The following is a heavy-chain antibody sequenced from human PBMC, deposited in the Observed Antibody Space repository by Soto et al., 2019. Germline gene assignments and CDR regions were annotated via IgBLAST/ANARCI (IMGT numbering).Heavy chain of an antibody. CDR1: EFTFSSYW. V-gene: IGHV3-7*05. J-gene: IGHJ6*02. CDR2: IKKDGSEK. Sequence: EVQLVESGGGLVQPGGSLGLSCEASEFTFSSYWMNWVRQAPGKGLEWVANIKKDGSEKYYVDSGKGRFTISRDNAKNSLYLQMNSLRGEDTAVYYCARDLGAPGRGSAVGYYYHYGMDVWGQGTTVTVSS. CDR3: ARDLGAPGRGSAVGYYYHYGMDV. D-gene: IGHD2-2*01.